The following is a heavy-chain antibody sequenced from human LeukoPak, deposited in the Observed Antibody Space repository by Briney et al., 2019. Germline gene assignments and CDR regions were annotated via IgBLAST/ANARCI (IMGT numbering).Heavy chain of an antibody. CDR3: ANFVDTSMGGNDY. CDR1: GFTFSIHA. D-gene: IGHD5-18*01. CDR2: ISADSYYT. Sequence: GGSLRLSGAASGFTFSIHAMSWVRQAPWKGLEWVSAISADSYYTYYAHSVQGRFTISRDNSKNTLYLQMNSLRAEDTALYYCANFVDTSMGGNDYWGQGTLVTVSS. J-gene: IGHJ4*02. V-gene: IGHV3-23*01.